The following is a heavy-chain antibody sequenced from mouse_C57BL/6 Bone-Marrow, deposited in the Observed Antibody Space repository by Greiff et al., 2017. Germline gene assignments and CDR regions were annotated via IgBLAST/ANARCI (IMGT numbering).Heavy chain of an antibody. V-gene: IGHV1-64*01. CDR1: GYTFTSYW. Sequence: QVQLKQSGAELVKPGASVKLSCKASGYTFTSYWMHWVKQRPGQGLEWIGMIHPNSGSTNYNEKFKSKATLTVDKSSSTAYMQLSSLTSEDSAVYYCASHDGFAWFAYWGQGTLVTVSA. D-gene: IGHD2-3*01. CDR2: IHPNSGST. J-gene: IGHJ3*01. CDR3: ASHDGFAWFAY.